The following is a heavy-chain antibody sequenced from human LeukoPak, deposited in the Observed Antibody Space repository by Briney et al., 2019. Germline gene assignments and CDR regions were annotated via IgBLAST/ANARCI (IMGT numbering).Heavy chain of an antibody. J-gene: IGHJ4*02. V-gene: IGHV3-21*05. CDR1: GFTVSSNY. CDR2: ISSSTII. Sequence: GGSLRLSCAASGFTVSSNYMSWVRQAPRKGLEWVSYISSSTIIYYADSVKGRFTTSRDNAKNSLYLQMNSLRAEDTAVYYCASVKWWSQGTLVTVSS. D-gene: IGHD1-26*01. CDR3: ASVKW.